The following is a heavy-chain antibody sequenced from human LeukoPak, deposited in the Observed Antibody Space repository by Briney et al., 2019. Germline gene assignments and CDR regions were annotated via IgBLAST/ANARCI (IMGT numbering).Heavy chain of an antibody. CDR2: IIPIFGTA. CDR3: ARSSTVTTGYYYYYMDV. CDR1: GGTFSSYA. J-gene: IGHJ6*03. Sequence: GASVKVSCKASGGTFSSYAISWVRQAPGQGLEWMGGIIPIFGTANYAQKFQGRVTITADESTSTAYMELSSLRSEDTAVYYCARSSTVTTGYYYYYMDVWGKGTTVTVSS. V-gene: IGHV1-69*13. D-gene: IGHD4-11*01.